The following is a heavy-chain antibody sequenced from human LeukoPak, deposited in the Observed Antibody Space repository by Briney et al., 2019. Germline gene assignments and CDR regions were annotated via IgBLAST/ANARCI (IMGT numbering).Heavy chain of an antibody. V-gene: IGHV3-23*01. CDR1: GFTFNNYA. Sequence: PGGSLRLSCAASGFTFNNYAMSWVRQAPGKGLEWVSVISGSGGSTYYADSVKGRFTISRDNSKNTLYLQMNSLRAEDTAIYYCAKDLGLEAYSSSFDYWGQGTLVTVSS. CDR3: AKDLGLEAYSSSFDY. J-gene: IGHJ4*02. CDR2: ISGSGGST. D-gene: IGHD6-13*01.